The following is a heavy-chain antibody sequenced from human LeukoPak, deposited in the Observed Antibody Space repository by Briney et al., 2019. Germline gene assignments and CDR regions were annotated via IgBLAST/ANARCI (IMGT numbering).Heavy chain of an antibody. J-gene: IGHJ4*02. Sequence: ASVKVSCKASGYTFTSYAMHWVRQAPGQRLEWMGWINAGNGNTKYSQKFQGRVTITRDTSASTAYMELSSLRSEDTAVYYCARDYDYVWGTTRAPDYWGQGTLVTVSS. D-gene: IGHD3-16*01. V-gene: IGHV1-3*01. CDR2: INAGNGNT. CDR1: GYTFTSYA. CDR3: ARDYDYVWGTTRAPDY.